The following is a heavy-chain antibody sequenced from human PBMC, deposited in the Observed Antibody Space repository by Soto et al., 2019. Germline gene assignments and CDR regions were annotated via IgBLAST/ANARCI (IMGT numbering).Heavy chain of an antibody. CDR1: GGSISSYY. J-gene: IGHJ6*02. CDR2: IYYSGST. Sequence: SETLSLTCTVSGGSISSYYWTWIRQPPGKGLEWIGYIYYSGSTNYNPSLKSRVTISLDTSRSQFSLKVTSVTAANTAVYYCARTGSNYYYYGIDVWGQGTTVTVSS. D-gene: IGHD1-1*01. V-gene: IGHV4-59*01. CDR3: ARTGSNYYYYGIDV.